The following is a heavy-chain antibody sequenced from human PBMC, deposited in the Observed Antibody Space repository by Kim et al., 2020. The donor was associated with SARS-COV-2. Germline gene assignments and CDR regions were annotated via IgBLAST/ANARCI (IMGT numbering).Heavy chain of an antibody. CDR3: ARANTYYDSSGYPPSLDD. D-gene: IGHD3-22*01. J-gene: IGHJ4*02. V-gene: IGHV3-53*01. Sequence: GRFTISRDNAKNTRYLQMNSLRAEDTAVYYCARANTYYDSSGYPPSLDDWGQGTLVTVSS.